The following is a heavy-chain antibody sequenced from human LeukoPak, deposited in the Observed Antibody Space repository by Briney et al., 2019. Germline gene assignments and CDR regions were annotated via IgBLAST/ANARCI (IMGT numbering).Heavy chain of an antibody. Sequence: GASVKVSCKASGYPSYIYGLSWVRQAPGQGLEWMGQISGNGGATKYAQRFQGRVTMTTDTVTSTAYLELTSLTSDDTAVYYCARDVPDFWSGFDSWGQGTLVTVSP. D-gene: IGHD3-3*01. CDR2: ISGNGGAT. CDR1: GYPSYIYG. CDR3: ARDVPDFWSGFDS. J-gene: IGHJ4*02. V-gene: IGHV1-18*01.